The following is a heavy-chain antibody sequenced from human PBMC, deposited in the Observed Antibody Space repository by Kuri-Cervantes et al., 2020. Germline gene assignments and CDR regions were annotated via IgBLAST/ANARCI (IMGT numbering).Heavy chain of an antibody. V-gene: IGHV3-15*01. D-gene: IGHD6-19*01. Sequence: GGSLRLSCAASGFTFSSYAINWVRQAPGKGLEWVGRIKSETDGGTTDYAAPVKGRFTISRDDSKNTLYLQMNSLKTEDTAVYYCTTDGLQWLAQLDALDIWGQGTMVTVSS. CDR2: IKSETDGGTT. CDR1: GFTFSSYA. CDR3: TTDGLQWLAQLDALDI. J-gene: IGHJ3*02.